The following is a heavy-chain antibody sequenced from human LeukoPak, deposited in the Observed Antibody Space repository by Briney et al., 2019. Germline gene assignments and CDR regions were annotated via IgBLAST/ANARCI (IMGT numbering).Heavy chain of an antibody. V-gene: IGHV5-51*01. J-gene: IGHJ4*02. Sequence: GESLKISCKGSGYTFSSYWIGWVRQMPGNGLEWMGIIYPGDSDTRYSPSLQGQVTISVDTSIGTAYLQWSSLKASDTAIYYCARQNDFRLDYWGQGTLVTVSS. CDR2: IYPGDSDT. D-gene: IGHD3-3*01. CDR3: ARQNDFRLDY. CDR1: GYTFSSYW.